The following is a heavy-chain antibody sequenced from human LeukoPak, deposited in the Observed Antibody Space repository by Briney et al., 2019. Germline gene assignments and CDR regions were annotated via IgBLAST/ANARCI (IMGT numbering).Heavy chain of an antibody. CDR3: ARARCSGGSCYSPCYYYYYGMDV. CDR1: GFTSSSYA. J-gene: IGHJ6*04. D-gene: IGHD2-15*01. V-gene: IGHV3-30*04. CDR2: ISYDGSNK. Sequence: SLRLSCAASGFTSSSYAMHWVRQAPGKGLEWVAVISYDGSNKYYADSVKGRFTISRDNSKNTLYLQMNSLRAEDTAVYYCARARCSGGSCYSPCYYYYYGMDVWGKGTTVTVSS.